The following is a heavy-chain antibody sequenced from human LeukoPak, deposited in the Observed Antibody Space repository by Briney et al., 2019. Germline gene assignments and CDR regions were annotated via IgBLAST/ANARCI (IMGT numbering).Heavy chain of an antibody. J-gene: IGHJ6*02. V-gene: IGHV3-9*01. CDR2: ISWNSGSI. Sequence: PGGSLRLSCAASGFTFDDYAMHWVRQAPGKGLEWVSGISWNSGSIGYADSVKGRFTISRDNAKNSLYLQMNSLRAEDTALYYCAKEWYGSGSLHLYGMDVWGQGTTVTVSS. CDR3: AKEWYGSGSLHLYGMDV. D-gene: IGHD3-10*01. CDR1: GFTFDDYA.